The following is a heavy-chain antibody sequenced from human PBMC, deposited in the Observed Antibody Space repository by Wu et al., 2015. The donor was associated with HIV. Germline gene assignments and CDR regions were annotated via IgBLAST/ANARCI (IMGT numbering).Heavy chain of an antibody. V-gene: IGHV1-2*02. CDR1: GYTFTGYY. Sequence: QVQLVQSGAEVKKPGASVKVSCKASGYTFTGYYMHWVRQAPGQGLEWMGWINPNSGGTNYAQKFQGRVTMTRDTSISTAYLELRSLTSDDTAIYYCARVKGFIKGPSDVWGQGTLVTVSS. CDR2: INPNSGGT. CDR3: ARVKGFIKGPSDV. D-gene: IGHD3-10*01. J-gene: IGHJ3*01.